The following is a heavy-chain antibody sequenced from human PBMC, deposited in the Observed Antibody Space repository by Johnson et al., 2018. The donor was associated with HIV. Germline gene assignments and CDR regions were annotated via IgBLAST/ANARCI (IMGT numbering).Heavy chain of an antibody. V-gene: IGHV3-53*01. CDR3: AREGGSSGPDAFDI. CDR2: IYSGGST. D-gene: IGHD3-16*01. Sequence: VQLVESGGGLIQPGGSLRLSCAASGFTVSSNYMSWGRQAPGKGLEWVSVIYSGGSTYYADSVKGRFTISRDNSKNTLYLQMNSLRAEDTAVYYCAREGGSSGPDAFDIWGQGTMVTVSS. CDR1: GFTVSSNY. J-gene: IGHJ3*02.